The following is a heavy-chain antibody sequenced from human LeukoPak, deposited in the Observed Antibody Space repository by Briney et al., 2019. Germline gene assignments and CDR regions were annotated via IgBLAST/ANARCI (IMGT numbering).Heavy chain of an antibody. CDR2: ISSSGSTI. V-gene: IGHV3-48*03. CDR1: GFTFSSYE. Sequence: GGSLRLSCAASGFTFSSYEMNWVRQAPGKGLEWVSYISSSGSTIYYADSVTGRFTISRDNAKNSLYLQMNSLRAEDTAVYYCARDGLVSRAFDIWGQGTMVTVSS. CDR3: ARDGLVSRAFDI. J-gene: IGHJ3*02. D-gene: IGHD3/OR15-3a*01.